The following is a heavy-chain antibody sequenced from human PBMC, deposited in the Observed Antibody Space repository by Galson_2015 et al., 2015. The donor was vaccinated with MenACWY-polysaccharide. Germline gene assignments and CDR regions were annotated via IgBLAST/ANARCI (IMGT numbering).Heavy chain of an antibody. CDR3: ARDNSGDYYDRSGYPDC. D-gene: IGHD3-22*01. CDR1: GFTFDDHT. Sequence: SLRLSCAASGFTFDDHTMHWVRQAPGKGLQWVSLISWDGSTAYYADAVQGRFTISRDNGKNSPYLQMSSLRNEDTAFYFCARDNSGDYYDRSGYPDCWGQGTLVTCSS. J-gene: IGHJ4*02. V-gene: IGHV3-43*01. CDR2: ISWDGSTA.